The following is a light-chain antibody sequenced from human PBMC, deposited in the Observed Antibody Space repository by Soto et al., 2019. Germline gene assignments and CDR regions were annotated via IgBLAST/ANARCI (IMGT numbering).Light chain of an antibody. CDR3: SSYKTSSTVVV. CDR2: GVS. CDR1: SSDFGGYNY. Sequence: QSVLTQPASVSGSPGQSITISCTGTSSDFGGYNYVSWYQQYPGKAPKLMIFGVSDRPSGVSNRFSGSKSGTTASLTISGLQAEDEADYYCSSYKTSSTVVVFGGGTKVTVL. V-gene: IGLV2-14*01. J-gene: IGLJ2*01.